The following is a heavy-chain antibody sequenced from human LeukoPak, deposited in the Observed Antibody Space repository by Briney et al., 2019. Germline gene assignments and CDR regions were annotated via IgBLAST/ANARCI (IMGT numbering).Heavy chain of an antibody. V-gene: IGHV3-48*04. CDR1: GFTFSSYS. CDR2: ISSSSTI. D-gene: IGHD4-23*01. CDR3: ARGVYGGNRLDAFDI. Sequence: PGGSLRLSCAASGFTFSSYSMNWVRQAPGKGLEWVSYISSSSTIYYADSVKGRFTISRDNAKNSLYLQMNSLRAEDTAVYYCARGVYGGNRLDAFDIWGQGTMVTVSS. J-gene: IGHJ3*02.